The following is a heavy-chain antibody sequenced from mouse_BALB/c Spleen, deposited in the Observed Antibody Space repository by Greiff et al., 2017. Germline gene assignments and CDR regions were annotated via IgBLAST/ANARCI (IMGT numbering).Heavy chain of an antibody. CDR3: ARAPAIYYGNYGFAY. V-gene: IGHV5-4*02. J-gene: IGHJ3*01. CDR1: GFTFSDYY. D-gene: IGHD2-1*01. CDR2: ISDGGSYT. Sequence: EVQVVESGGGLVKPGGSLKLSCAASGFTFSDYYMYWVRQTPEKRLEWVATISDGGSYTYYPDSVKGRFTISRDNAKNNLYLQMSSLRSEDTAMYYCARAPAIYYGNYGFAYWGQGTLVTVSA.